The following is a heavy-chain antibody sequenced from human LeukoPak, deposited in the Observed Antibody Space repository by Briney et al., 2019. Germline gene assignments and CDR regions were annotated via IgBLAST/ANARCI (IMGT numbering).Heavy chain of an antibody. J-gene: IGHJ4*02. CDR3: ARGWANYYDSNGYHDC. Sequence: ASVKVSCKASGYTFTSYGISWVRQAPGQGLEWMAWIGANSGNTNYAQKVQGRVTMTTDTSTSTAYMELRSLRSDDTAVYYCARGWANYYDSNGYHDCWGQGTLVTVSS. CDR2: IGANSGNT. D-gene: IGHD3-22*01. CDR1: GYTFTSYG. V-gene: IGHV1-18*01.